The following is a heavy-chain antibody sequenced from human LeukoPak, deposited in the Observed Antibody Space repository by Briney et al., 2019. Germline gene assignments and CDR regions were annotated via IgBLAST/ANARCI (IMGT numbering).Heavy chain of an antibody. V-gene: IGHV3-30*02. J-gene: IGHJ5*02. Sequence: GGSLRLSCAASGFTFSSYGMHWVRQAPGKGLEWVAFIRYDGSNKYYADSVKGRFTISRDNSKNTLYLQMNSLRAEDTAVYYCAKASPQLRFLEEGWFDPWGQGTLVTVSS. CDR2: IRYDGSNK. D-gene: IGHD3-3*01. CDR3: AKASPQLRFLEEGWFDP. CDR1: GFTFSSYG.